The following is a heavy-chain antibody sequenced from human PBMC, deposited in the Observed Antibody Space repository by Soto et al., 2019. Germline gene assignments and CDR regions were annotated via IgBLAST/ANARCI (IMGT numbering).Heavy chain of an antibody. Sequence: ASETLSLTCTVSGSSVSSGIYYWTWIRQPPGKGLEWIGYIYHSETTNYNASLRSRVTISVDTSKNQFSLRLTSVTAADTAVYYCARYHDYGDYGYFDSWGQGTLVTVSS. CDR3: ARYHDYGDYGYFDS. J-gene: IGHJ4*02. V-gene: IGHV4-61*01. CDR1: GSSVSSGIYY. D-gene: IGHD4-17*01. CDR2: IYHSETT.